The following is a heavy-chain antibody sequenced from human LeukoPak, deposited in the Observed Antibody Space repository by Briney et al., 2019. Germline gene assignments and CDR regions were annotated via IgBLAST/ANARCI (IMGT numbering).Heavy chain of an antibody. V-gene: IGHV3-74*01. J-gene: IGHJ4*02. D-gene: IGHD1-26*01. CDR2: INSDGSST. Sequence: GGSLRLSCAASGFTFSSYWMHWVRQAPGKGLVWVSRINSDGSSTSYADSVKGRFTISRDNAKNTLYLQMNSLRAEDTAVYYCAKDGSYGGWYFDYWGQGTLVTVSS. CDR1: GFTFSSYW. CDR3: AKDGSYGGWYFDY.